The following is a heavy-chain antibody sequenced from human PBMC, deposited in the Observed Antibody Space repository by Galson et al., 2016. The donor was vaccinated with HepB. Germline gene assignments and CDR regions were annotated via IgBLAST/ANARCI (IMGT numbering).Heavy chain of an antibody. Sequence: SLRLSCAASGFTFSTYWMGWVRQAPGKGLEWVANIEGDGTKKFYVDSVKGRFAVSRGNAKNSLYLQMNSLRAEDTAIYYCARHGAWNFEYWGQGTLVTVSS. CDR3: ARHGAWNFEY. D-gene: IGHD4-17*01. CDR2: IEGDGTKK. CDR1: GFTFSTYW. J-gene: IGHJ4*02. V-gene: IGHV3-7*01.